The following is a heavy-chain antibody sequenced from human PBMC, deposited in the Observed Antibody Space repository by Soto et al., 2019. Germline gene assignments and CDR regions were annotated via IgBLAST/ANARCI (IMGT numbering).Heavy chain of an antibody. CDR3: ARYCSGGSCQKSATFDY. CDR1: GYTFTSYG. V-gene: IGHV1-18*04. CDR2: ISAYNGNT. D-gene: IGHD2-15*01. J-gene: IGHJ4*02. Sequence: ASVKVSCKASGYTFTSYGISWVRQAPGQGLEWMGWISAYNGNTNYAPKLQGRVTMTTDTSTSTAYMELRSLRSDDTAVYYCARYCSGGSCQKSATFDYWGEGALVAVSS.